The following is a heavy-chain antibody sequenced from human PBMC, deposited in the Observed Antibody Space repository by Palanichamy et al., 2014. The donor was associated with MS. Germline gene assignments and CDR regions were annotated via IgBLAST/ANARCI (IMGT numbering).Heavy chain of an antibody. D-gene: IGHD6-6*01. CDR2: ISDHGSNN. CDR1: GFTFNDYT. V-gene: IGHV3-30*09. Sequence: QVQLVESGGGVVQPGRSLRLSCEVAGFTFNDYTIHWVRQAPGKGLEWVAVISDHGSNNYYADSVKGRFAISRDNSKNTLYLQMNSLRAEDTAVYYCARGRGNNSSRVENWFDPWGQGTLVTVSS. J-gene: IGHJ5*02. CDR3: ARGRGNNSSRVENWFDP.